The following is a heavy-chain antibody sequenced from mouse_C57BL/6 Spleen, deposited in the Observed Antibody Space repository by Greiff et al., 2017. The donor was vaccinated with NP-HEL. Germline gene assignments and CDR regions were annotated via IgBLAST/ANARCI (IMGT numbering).Heavy chain of an antibody. D-gene: IGHD3-3*01. V-gene: IGHV5-16*01. CDR1: GFTFSDYY. CDR2: INYDGSST. CDR3: AREGDLRAMEY. Sequence: EVKVVESEGGLVQPGSSMKLSCTASGFTFSDYYMAWVRQVPEKGLEWVANINYDGSSTYYLDSLKSRFIISRDNAKNILYLQMSSLKSEDTATYYCAREGDLRAMEYWGQGTSVTVSS. J-gene: IGHJ4*01.